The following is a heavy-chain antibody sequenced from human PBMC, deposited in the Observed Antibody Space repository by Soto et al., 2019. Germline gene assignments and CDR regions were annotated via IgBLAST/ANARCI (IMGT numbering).Heavy chain of an antibody. Sequence: HVQLVESGGGVVQPGRSLRLSCAASGFTFSSYAMHWVRQAPGKGLEWVAVISYDGSNKYYADSVKGRFTISRDNSKNTLYLQMNSLRAEDTAVYYCARTRITIIVVGYGMDVWGQGTTVTVSS. D-gene: IGHD3-22*01. CDR2: ISYDGSNK. V-gene: IGHV3-30-3*01. CDR1: GFTFSSYA. CDR3: ARTRITIIVVGYGMDV. J-gene: IGHJ6*02.